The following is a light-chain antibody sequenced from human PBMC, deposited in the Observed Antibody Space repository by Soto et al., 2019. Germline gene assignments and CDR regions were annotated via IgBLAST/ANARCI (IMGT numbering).Light chain of an antibody. V-gene: IGKV3-20*01. CDR2: GAS. J-gene: IGKJ1*01. CDR1: QRVSSRF. CDR3: QQFGYSLWT. Sequence: IALKQSPATLSLYPGERATLSCKVSQRVSSRFFAWYQQKPAQAPRLLIYGASTRAAGIPDRFSGGGSGTDFTLTISRLEPEEFAVYYCQQFGYSLWTFGQGTKVDIK.